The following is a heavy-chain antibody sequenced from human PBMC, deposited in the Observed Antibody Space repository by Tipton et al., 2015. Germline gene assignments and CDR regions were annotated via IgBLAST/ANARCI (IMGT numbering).Heavy chain of an antibody. CDR1: GGSISTTNYY. J-gene: IGHJ4*02. Sequence: TLSLTCTVSGGSISTTNYYWGWIRQPPGKGLEWIGTVYYNGATQYNPSLNSRVSISVDTSKNQFSLRLNSVTAADTALYYCARGPWKTFDYWGQGTLVTVSS. V-gene: IGHV4-39*01. CDR3: ARGPWKTFDY. D-gene: IGHD1-1*01. CDR2: VYYNGAT.